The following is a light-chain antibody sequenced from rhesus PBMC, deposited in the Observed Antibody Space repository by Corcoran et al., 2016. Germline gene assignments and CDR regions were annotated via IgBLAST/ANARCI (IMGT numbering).Light chain of an antibody. CDR2: EVS. CDR1: QSLLDSKDGNTY. J-gene: IGKJ4*01. CDR3: MQGIEFPPLT. Sequence: DIVMTQTPLSLPVTPGEPASISCRSSQSLLDSKDGNTYLDWYLQKPGQSPQLLIYEVSKRASGVPDRFSGSGSDTDFTLKISRVEAEDVGVYYCMQGIEFPPLTFGGGTKVELK. V-gene: IGKV2-104*02.